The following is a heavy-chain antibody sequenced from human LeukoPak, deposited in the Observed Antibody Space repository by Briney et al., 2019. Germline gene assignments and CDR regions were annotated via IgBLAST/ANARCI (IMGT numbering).Heavy chain of an antibody. Sequence: KSSETLSLTCTVSGGSISTYYWSWIRQPPGKGLEWIGHVQYSGNTNYNPSLKSRVTLSVDTSKNQFSLKVSSVTAADTAVYYCARDGVTAHNWFDPWGQGTLVTVSS. CDR1: GGSISTYY. CDR3: ARDGVTAHNWFDP. D-gene: IGHD2-21*02. V-gene: IGHV4-59*01. CDR2: VQYSGNT. J-gene: IGHJ5*02.